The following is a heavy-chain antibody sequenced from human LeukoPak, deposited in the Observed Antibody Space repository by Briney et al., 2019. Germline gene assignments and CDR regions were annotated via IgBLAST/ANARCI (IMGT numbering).Heavy chain of an antibody. D-gene: IGHD3-22*01. CDR3: AKSSYYDASGYYREYYFDY. J-gene: IGHJ4*02. V-gene: IGHV3-53*01. CDR2: IQTNENT. CDR1: GFTVSSSY. Sequence: GGSLRLSCAASGFTVSSSYMSWVRQAPGKGLEWVSLIQTNENTYYADSVKGRFTISRDKTKNTLYLQMNSLRAEDTAVYYCAKSSYYDASGYYREYYFDYWGQGTLVTVSS.